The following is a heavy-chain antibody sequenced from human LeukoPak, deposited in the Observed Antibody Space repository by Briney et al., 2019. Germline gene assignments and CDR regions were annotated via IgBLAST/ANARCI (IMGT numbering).Heavy chain of an antibody. CDR1: GFTFSSYW. D-gene: IGHD6-19*01. CDR2: IKQDGSEK. V-gene: IGHV3-7*03. Sequence: GGSLRLSCAASGFTFSSYWMSWVRQAPGKGLEWVANIKQDGSEKYYVDSVKGRFTISRDNAKNSLYLQMNSLRAEDTAVYYCAKVVAVAGSGAFDIWGQGTMVTVSS. CDR3: AKVVAVAGSGAFDI. J-gene: IGHJ3*02.